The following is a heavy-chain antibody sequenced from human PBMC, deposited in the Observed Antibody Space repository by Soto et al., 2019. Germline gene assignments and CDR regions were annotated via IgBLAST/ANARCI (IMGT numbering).Heavy chain of an antibody. CDR2: IWYDGSNK. J-gene: IGHJ3*02. CDR1: GFTFSSYG. Sequence: QVQLVESGGGVVQPGRSLRLSCAASGFTFSSYGMHWVRQAPGKGLEWVAVIWYDGSNKYYADSVEGRLHISRDNSKNTLYLQMNRLRAENTAVYSCAKEGVRNDYDIWGQGSMVAVAS. CDR3: AKEGVRNDYDI. V-gene: IGHV3-33*06. D-gene: IGHD1-1*01.